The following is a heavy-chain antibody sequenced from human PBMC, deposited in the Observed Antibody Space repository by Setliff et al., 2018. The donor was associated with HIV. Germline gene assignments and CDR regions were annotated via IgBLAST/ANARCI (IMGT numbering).Heavy chain of an antibody. CDR3: ARGVTESSGWPAFHRYYFDS. J-gene: IGHJ4*02. CDR1: GGSLSTFP. D-gene: IGHD6-19*01. V-gene: IGHV1-69*13. Sequence: SVKVSCKASGGSLSTFPISWVRQAPGQGLEWMGGNMPMFGKAHYAQNYLGRLTISADESTNTAYMELSSLRSGDTAVYYCARGVTESSGWPAFHRYYFDSWGQGALVTVSS. CDR2: NMPMFGKA.